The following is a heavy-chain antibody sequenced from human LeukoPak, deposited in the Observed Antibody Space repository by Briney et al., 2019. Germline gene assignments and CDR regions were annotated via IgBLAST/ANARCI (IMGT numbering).Heavy chain of an antibody. Sequence: PGGSLRLSCAASGFTFSSYWMTWVRQAPGKGLEWLANIKPDGGEKYYVDSVKGRFTISRDNAKNSLYLQMNSLRADDTAVYYCARASPYSSSWYGLFDYWGQGTLVTVSS. J-gene: IGHJ4*02. D-gene: IGHD6-13*01. CDR2: IKPDGGEK. CDR1: GFTFSSYW. CDR3: ARASPYSSSWYGLFDY. V-gene: IGHV3-7*01.